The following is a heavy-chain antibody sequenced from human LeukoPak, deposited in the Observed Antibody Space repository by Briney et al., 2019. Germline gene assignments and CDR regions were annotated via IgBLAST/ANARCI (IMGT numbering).Heavy chain of an antibody. CDR1: GFTFSSYG. CDR2: IWYDGSNK. J-gene: IGHJ6*02. CDR3: ARDQRVAAPYYGMDV. Sequence: GGSLRLSCAASGFTFSSYGMHWVRQAPGKGLEWVAVIWYDGSNKYYADSVKGRFTISRDNSKNTLHLQMNSLRAEDTAVYYCARDQRVAAPYYGMDVWGQGTTVTVSS. D-gene: IGHD6-6*01. V-gene: IGHV3-33*01.